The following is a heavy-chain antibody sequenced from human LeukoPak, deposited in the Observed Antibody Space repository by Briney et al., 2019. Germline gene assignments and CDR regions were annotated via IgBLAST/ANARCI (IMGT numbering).Heavy chain of an antibody. CDR1: GFTFSSYG. CDR2: ISYDGSNK. D-gene: IGHD6-13*01. CDR3: AKTLYSSSWHSSYYYYYYGMDV. Sequence: PGRSLRLSCAASGFTFSSYGMHWVRQAPGKGLEWVAVISYDGSNKYYADSVKGRFTISRDNSKNTLYLQMNSLRAEDTAVYYCAKTLYSSSWHSSYYYYYYGMDVWGQGTTVTVSS. V-gene: IGHV3-30*18. J-gene: IGHJ6*02.